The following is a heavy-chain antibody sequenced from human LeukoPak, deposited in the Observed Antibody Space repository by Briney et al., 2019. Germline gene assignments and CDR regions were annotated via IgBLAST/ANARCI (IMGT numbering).Heavy chain of an antibody. J-gene: IGHJ4*02. CDR3: ARIAAAGLGYFDY. CDR1: GGSISSYY. D-gene: IGHD6-13*01. CDR2: IYYSGST. V-gene: IGHV4-59*01. Sequence: SETLSLTCTVSGGSISSYYWSWIRQPPGKGLEWIGYIYYSGSTNYNPSLKSRVTISVDTSKNQFSLKLSSVTAADTAVYYCARIAAAGLGYFDYWGQGTLVTVSS.